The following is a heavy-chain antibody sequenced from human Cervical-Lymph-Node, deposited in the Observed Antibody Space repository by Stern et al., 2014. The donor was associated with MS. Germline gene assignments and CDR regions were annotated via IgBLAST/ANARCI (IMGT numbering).Heavy chain of an antibody. CDR3: ARGRGIALRPDY. CDR2: IYPGDFET. J-gene: IGHJ4*02. V-gene: IGHV5-51*03. Sequence: EVQLVESGAELKKPGESLRISCKGSGYSLTNTWIGWVRQMPGKGLEWMGIIYPGDFETRYSPSFQGQVTISADKSINTAYLQWSSLKASDTAMYYCARGRGIALRPDYWGQGTLVTVSS. D-gene: IGHD6-13*01. CDR1: GYSLTNTW.